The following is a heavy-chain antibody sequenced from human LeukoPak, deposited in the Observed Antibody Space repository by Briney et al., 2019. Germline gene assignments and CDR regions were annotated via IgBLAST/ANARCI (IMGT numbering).Heavy chain of an antibody. J-gene: IGHJ3*02. Sequence: ASVKVSCKASGYTFTGYYMHWVRQAPGQGLEWMGWINPNSGGTNYAQKFQGRVTMTRDTSISTAYMELSRLRSNDTAVYYCARGMGLELTFDAFDIWGQGTMVTVSS. CDR1: GYTFTGYY. CDR3: ARGMGLELTFDAFDI. CDR2: INPNSGGT. D-gene: IGHD1-7*01. V-gene: IGHV1-2*02.